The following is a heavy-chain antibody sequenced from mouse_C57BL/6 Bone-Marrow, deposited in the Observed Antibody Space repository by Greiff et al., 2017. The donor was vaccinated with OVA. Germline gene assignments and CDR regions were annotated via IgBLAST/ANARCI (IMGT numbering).Heavy chain of an antibody. V-gene: IGHV1-42*01. CDR2: INPSTGGT. Sequence: EVQLQQSGPELVKPGASVKISCKASGYSFTGYYMNWVKQSPEKSLEWIGEINPSTGGTTYNQKFKAKATLTVDKSSSTAYMQLKSLTSEDSAVYYCARKGGTDYWGQGTTLTVSS. D-gene: IGHD3-3*01. CDR3: ARKGGTDY. CDR1: GYSFTGYY. J-gene: IGHJ2*01.